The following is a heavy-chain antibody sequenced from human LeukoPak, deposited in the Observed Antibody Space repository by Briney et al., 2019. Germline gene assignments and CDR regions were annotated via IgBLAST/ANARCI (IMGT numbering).Heavy chain of an antibody. CDR2: INQDGSEK. V-gene: IGHV3-7*01. CDR1: GFIFRSYW. CDR3: ASDGHPFES. Sequence: GGSLRLSCAASGFIFRSYWMSWVRQAPGKGLEGVANINQDGSEKYYVDSVKGRFTISRDNARNSLYLQMNSLRAQDTAVYYCASDGHPFESWGQGTLVTVSS. J-gene: IGHJ5*01.